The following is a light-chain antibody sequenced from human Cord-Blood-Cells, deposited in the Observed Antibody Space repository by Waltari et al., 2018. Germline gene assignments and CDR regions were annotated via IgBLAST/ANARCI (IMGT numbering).Light chain of an antibody. CDR2: GNS. CDR3: QSYDSSLSGSV. Sequence: QSVLTQPPSVSGAPGQRVTISCPGSSSNIGAGYDVHWYQQLPGTAPKLLIYGNSNRPSGVPDRVAGSKSGTSASLAITGLQAEYEADYYCQSYDSSLSGSVFGGGTKLTVL. V-gene: IGLV1-40*01. J-gene: IGLJ3*02. CDR1: SSNIGAGYD.